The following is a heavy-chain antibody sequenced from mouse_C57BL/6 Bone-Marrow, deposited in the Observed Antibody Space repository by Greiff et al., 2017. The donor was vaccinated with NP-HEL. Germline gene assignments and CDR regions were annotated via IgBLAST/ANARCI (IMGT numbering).Heavy chain of an antibody. J-gene: IGHJ4*01. CDR1: GYTFTSYG. Sequence: VQLVESGAELARPGASVKLSCKASGYTFTSYGISWVKQRTGQGLEWIGEIYPRSGNTYYNEKFKGKATLTADKSSSTAYMELRSLTSEDSAVYFCASCYLDAMDYWGQGTSVTVSS. CDR2: IYPRSGNT. V-gene: IGHV1-81*01. CDR3: ASCYLDAMDY. D-gene: IGHD5-5*01.